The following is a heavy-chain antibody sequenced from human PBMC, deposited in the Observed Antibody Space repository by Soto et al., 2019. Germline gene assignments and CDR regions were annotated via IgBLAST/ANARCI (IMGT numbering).Heavy chain of an antibody. J-gene: IGHJ5*02. V-gene: IGHV2-5*01. CDR2: IYWNDDK. CDR1: GFSLICGGVG. D-gene: IGHD5-18*01. Sequence: QITLKESGPTLVKPTQTLTLTCTFSGFSLICGGVGVGWIRQPPGKALEWVALIYWNDDKRYSPSLKSSLTITNDNSKNQVVLTMTNVDPEYTATYYCAHKMDTVDWFGPWGRGTLVTGSS. CDR3: AHKMDTVDWFGP.